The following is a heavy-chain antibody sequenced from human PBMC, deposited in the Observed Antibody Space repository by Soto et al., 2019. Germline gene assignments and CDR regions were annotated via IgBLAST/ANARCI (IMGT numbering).Heavy chain of an antibody. J-gene: IGHJ6*02. V-gene: IGHV4-30-4*01. CDR2: IYYSGST. D-gene: IGHD3-16*01. CDR3: ARVLGLGGMDV. CDR1: GGSISSGDYY. Sequence: SETLSLTCTVSGGSISSGDYYWSWIRQPPGKGLEWIGYIYYSGSTYYNPSLKSRVTISVDTSKNQFSLKLSSVTAADTAVYYCARVLGLGGMDVWGQGTTVTVSS.